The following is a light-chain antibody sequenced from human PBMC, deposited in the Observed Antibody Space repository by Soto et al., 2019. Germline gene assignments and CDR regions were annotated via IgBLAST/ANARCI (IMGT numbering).Light chain of an antibody. J-gene: IGKJ1*01. Sequence: DIPMTPSPSSLFASVGDRITITFRASQSISSYLNWYQQKPGKAPKLLIYAASSLQSGVPSRFSGSGSGTDFTLTISSLQPEDFATYYCQQSYSTPKTFGQGTKVDIK. CDR3: QQSYSTPKT. CDR1: QSISSY. CDR2: AAS. V-gene: IGKV1-39*01.